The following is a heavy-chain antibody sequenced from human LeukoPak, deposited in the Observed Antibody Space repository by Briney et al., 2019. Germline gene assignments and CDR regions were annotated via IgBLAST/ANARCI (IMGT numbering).Heavy chain of an antibody. D-gene: IGHD3-10*01. CDR1: GGSINSGGYA. CDR2: TYDSGST. CDR3: ARYGGSGTHYFDY. Sequence: SETLSLTCAVSGGSINSGGYAWSWIRQPPGKGLEWIGYTYDSGSTYYNPSLKSRVTISLDRSQNQFSLKLISVTAADTAVYYCARYGGSGTHYFDYWGQGTLVTVSS. J-gene: IGHJ4*02. V-gene: IGHV4-30-2*01.